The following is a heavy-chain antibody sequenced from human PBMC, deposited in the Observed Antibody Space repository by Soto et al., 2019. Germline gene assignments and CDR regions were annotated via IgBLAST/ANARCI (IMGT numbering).Heavy chain of an antibody. CDR3: ARDMQGWGGY. J-gene: IGHJ4*02. CDR2: INPNSGDT. Sequence: QVQLVQSGAEVKKPGASVKVSCKASGYTFTDYVMHWVRQAPGQGLEWMGWINPNSGDTKSAQNFRDRVTMTRDTSTSTAYMELSRLRFDDTAVYYCARDMQGWGGYWGQGTLVTVSS. CDR1: GYTFTDYV. V-gene: IGHV1-2*02. D-gene: IGHD3-16*01.